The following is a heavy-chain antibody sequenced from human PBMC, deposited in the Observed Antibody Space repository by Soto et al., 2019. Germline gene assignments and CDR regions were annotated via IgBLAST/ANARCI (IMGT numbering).Heavy chain of an antibody. CDR1: GGSISSSSYY. CDR2: IYYSGST. V-gene: IGHV4-39*01. D-gene: IGHD2-2*01. J-gene: IGHJ6*03. Sequence: SETLSLTCTVSGGSISSSSYYWGWIRQPPGKGLEWIGSIYYSGSTYYNPSLKSRVTISVDTSKNQFSLKLSSVTAADTAVYYCARTQLPRYYMDVWGKGTTVTVSS. CDR3: ARTQLPRYYMDV.